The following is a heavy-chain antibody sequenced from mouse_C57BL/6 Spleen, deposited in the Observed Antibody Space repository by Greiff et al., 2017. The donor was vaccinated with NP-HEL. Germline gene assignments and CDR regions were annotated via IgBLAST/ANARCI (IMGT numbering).Heavy chain of an antibody. D-gene: IGHD1-1*02. Sequence: EVKLVESGGGLVKPGGSLKLSCAASGFTFSDYGMHWVRQAPEKGLEWVAYISSGSSTIYYADTVKGRFTISRDNAKNTLFLQMTSLRSEDTAMYYCARPYGYYAMDYWGQGTSVTVSS. J-gene: IGHJ4*01. CDR3: ARPYGYYAMDY. CDR2: ISSGSSTI. CDR1: GFTFSDYG. V-gene: IGHV5-17*01.